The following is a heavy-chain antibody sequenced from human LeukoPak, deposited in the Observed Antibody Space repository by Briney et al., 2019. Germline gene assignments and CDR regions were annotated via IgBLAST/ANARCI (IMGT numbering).Heavy chain of an antibody. J-gene: IGHJ4*02. Sequence: ASVKVSCTACGYTFTSYAMHWVRQAPGQRLEGMGWINAGNGNTKYSQKFQGRVTITRDTSASTAYMELSSLRSEDTAVYYCARAVAVAGTDYWGQGTLVTVSS. CDR2: INAGNGNT. CDR1: GYTFTSYA. V-gene: IGHV1-3*01. CDR3: ARAVAVAGTDY. D-gene: IGHD6-19*01.